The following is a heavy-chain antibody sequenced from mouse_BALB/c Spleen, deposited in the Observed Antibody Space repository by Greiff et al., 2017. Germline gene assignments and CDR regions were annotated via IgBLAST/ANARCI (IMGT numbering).Heavy chain of an antibody. CDR3: ASLYGNYVGNAMDY. CDR1: GFTFSSYG. D-gene: IGHD2-1*01. CDR2: ISSGGSYT. V-gene: IGHV5-6*01. J-gene: IGHJ4*01. Sequence: EVQLVESGGDLVKPGGSLKLSCAASGFTFSSYGMSWVRQTPDKRLEWVATISSGGSYTYYPDSVKGRFTISRDNAKNTLYLQMSSLKSEDTAMYYCASLYGNYVGNAMDYWGQGTSVTVSS.